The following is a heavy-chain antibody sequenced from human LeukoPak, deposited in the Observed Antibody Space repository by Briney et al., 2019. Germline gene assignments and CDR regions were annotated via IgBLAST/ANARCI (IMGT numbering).Heavy chain of an antibody. J-gene: IGHJ5*02. D-gene: IGHD6-19*01. CDR1: GYTFTGYY. Sequence: AASVKVSCKASGYTFTGYYMHWVRQAPGQGLEWMGWINPNSGGTNYAQKFQGWVTMTRDTSISTAYMELSRLRSGDTAVYYCARVVGQWLANWFDPWGQGTLVTVSS. V-gene: IGHV1-2*04. CDR3: ARVVGQWLANWFDP. CDR2: INPNSGGT.